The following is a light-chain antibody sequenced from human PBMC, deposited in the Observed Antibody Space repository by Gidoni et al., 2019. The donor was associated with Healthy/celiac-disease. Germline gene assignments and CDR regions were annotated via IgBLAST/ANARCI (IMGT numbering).Light chain of an antibody. CDR2: AAS. J-gene: IGKJ4*01. V-gene: IGKV1-39*01. CDR3: QQSYSSPLT. Sequence: QMAQPPSSLTASVGDRVTITCRASQSISSYLNWYQQKPGKAPKLLIYAASSLQSGVPSRFSGSGSGTDFTLTISRLQPEDFATYYCQQSYSSPLTFGGGTKVEIK. CDR1: QSISSY.